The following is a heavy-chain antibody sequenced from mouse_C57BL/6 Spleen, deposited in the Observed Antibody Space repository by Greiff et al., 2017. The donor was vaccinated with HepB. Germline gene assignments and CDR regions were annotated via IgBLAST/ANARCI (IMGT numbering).Heavy chain of an antibody. V-gene: IGHV1-18*01. D-gene: IGHD2-1*01. CDR2: INPNNGGT. J-gene: IGHJ4*01. Sequence: DVKLQESGPELVKPGASVKIPCKASGYTFTDYNMDWVKQSHGKSLEWIGDINPNNGGTIYNQKFKGKATLTVDKSSSTAYMELRSLTSEDTAVYYCALHLLFMDYWGQGTSVTVSS. CDR3: ALHLLFMDY. CDR1: GYTFTDYN.